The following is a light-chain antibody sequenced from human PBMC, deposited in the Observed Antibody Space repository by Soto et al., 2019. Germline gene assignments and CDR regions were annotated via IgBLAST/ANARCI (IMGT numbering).Light chain of an antibody. V-gene: IGKV3-11*01. CDR2: DAS. Sequence: EIVLTQSPATLSLSPGERATLSCRASQSVRSSLAWYQQQPGQAPRLLIYDASNRATGIPARFSGSGSGTEFTLTISSLQSEDFAVYYCQQYNNWPPLFGGGTKVDIK. CDR1: QSVRSS. CDR3: QQYNNWPPL. J-gene: IGKJ4*01.